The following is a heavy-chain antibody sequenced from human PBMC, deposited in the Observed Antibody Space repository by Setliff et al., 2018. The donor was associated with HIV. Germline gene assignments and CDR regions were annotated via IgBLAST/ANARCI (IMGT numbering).Heavy chain of an antibody. J-gene: IGHJ5*02. CDR1: GGSIRSIDYF. CDR2: IYYGGTT. CDR3: ARLRAAGTVHYFDP. D-gene: IGHD6-13*01. V-gene: IGHV4-39*01. Sequence: PSLTCTVSGGSIRSIDYFWGWIRQPPGKGLEWLGNIENIYYGGTTYYNPSLKGRITISVFTSSQQLSLTLTSVTPADTAVYYCARLRAAGTVHYFDPWGQGTQVTVSS.